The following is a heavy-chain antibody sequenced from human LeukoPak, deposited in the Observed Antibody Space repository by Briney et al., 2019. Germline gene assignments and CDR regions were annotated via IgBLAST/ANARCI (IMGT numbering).Heavy chain of an antibody. V-gene: IGHV4-34*01. CDR1: GGSFSGYY. J-gene: IGHJ5*02. CDR2: INHSGST. D-gene: IGHD2-2*02. CDR3: ARGGYCSSTSCYTAAPRRKSYNWFDP. Sequence: PSETLSLTCAVYGGSFSGYYWSWIRQPPGKGLEWIGEINHSGSTNYNPSLKSRVTISVDTSKNQFSLKLSSVTAADTAVYYCARGGYCSSTSCYTAAPRRKSYNWFDPWGQGTLVTVSA.